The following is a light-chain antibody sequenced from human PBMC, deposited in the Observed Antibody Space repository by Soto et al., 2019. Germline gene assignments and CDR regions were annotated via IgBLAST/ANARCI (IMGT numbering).Light chain of an antibody. CDR2: ADY. J-gene: IGLJ1*01. V-gene: IGLV1-44*01. CDR3: AAWDDSLNGFV. CDR1: GSNIGSNT. Sequence: QSVLTQPPSASGTPGQRVTLSCSGSGSNIGSNTVNWYQHLPGTAPKLLIYADYHRPSGVPDRFSGSKSGTSASLAISGLQSEDEADYYCAAWDDSLNGFVFGTGTKVTVL.